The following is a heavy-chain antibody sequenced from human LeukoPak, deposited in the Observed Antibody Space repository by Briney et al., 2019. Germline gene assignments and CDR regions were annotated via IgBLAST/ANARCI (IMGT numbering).Heavy chain of an antibody. CDR2: INTDGSST. J-gene: IGHJ3*02. CDR3: ARDRSRYYYDSSDAFDI. D-gene: IGHD3-22*01. CDR1: GFTFSSYW. Sequence: GGSLRLSCAASGFTFSSYWMHWVRQAPGKGLVWVSRINTDGSSTSYVDSVKGRFTISRDNAKNTLYLQMNSLRAEDTAVYYCARDRSRYYYDSSDAFDIWGQGTMVTVSS. V-gene: IGHV3-74*01.